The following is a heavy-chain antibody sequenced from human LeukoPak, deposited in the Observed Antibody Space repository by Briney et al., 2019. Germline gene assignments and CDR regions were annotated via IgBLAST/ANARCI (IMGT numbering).Heavy chain of an antibody. Sequence: GGSLRLSCVVSGFAFTGNYMSWIRQAPGKEPEWVAYISSGSYSHYYADSVRGRSTISRDNSKNSLYLEMSDLRVEDTALYYCARGKRTFDPWGQGTLVTVTS. CDR2: ISSGSYSH. CDR3: ARGKRTFDP. V-gene: IGHV3-11*01. J-gene: IGHJ5*02. CDR1: GFAFTGNY.